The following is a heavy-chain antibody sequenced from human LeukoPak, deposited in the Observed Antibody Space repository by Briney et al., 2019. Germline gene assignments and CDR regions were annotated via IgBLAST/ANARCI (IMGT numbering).Heavy chain of an antibody. Sequence: GGSLTLSCAACGFTFRTYWVLGVRQARGGGLVGVGKIKQEGREKHYVDCVKGRFNIYRDNAANSLFLQMNSLRVEDTAVYYCVRTHKIEGCSTSGDSCYSIYRHFDLWGRGSLVTVSS. V-gene: IGHV3-7*01. J-gene: IGHJ2*01. CDR3: VRTHKIEGCSTSGDSCYSIYRHFDL. CDR2: IKQEGREK. CDR1: GFTFRTYW. D-gene: IGHD2-15*01.